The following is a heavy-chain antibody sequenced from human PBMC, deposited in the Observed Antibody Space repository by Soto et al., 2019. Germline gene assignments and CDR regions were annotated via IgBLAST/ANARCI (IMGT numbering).Heavy chain of an antibody. CDR3: VKKYYADGGGLGGLHAFDC. J-gene: IGHJ4*03. CDR1: GFAFDDYA. V-gene: IGHV3-9*01. CDR2: ISWNSDYI. Sequence: EVQLVESGGGLVQPGRSLRLSCAASGFAFDDYAMHWVRQPPGKGLEWVSRISWNSDYIAYGDSVEGRFTVSRDNAKNSLFRQMDSRGAEDTAWYYCVKKYYADGGGLGGLHAFDCWGQGTVVNVSS. D-gene: IGHD3-10*01.